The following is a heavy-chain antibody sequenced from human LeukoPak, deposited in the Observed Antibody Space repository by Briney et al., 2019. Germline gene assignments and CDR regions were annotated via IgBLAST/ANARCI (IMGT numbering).Heavy chain of an antibody. D-gene: IGHD5-18*01. Sequence: GGSLRLSCAASGFTFSSYWMHWVRQAPGKGLVWVSRINTDGSSTSYADSVKGRFTISRDNAKNTLYLQMNSLRAEDTAVYYCAREYSYTKDLDYWGQGTLVTVSS. J-gene: IGHJ4*02. V-gene: IGHV3-74*01. CDR1: GFTFSSYW. CDR2: INTDGSST. CDR3: AREYSYTKDLDY.